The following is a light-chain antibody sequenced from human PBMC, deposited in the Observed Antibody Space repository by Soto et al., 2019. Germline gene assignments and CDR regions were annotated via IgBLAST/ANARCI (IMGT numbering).Light chain of an antibody. CDR3: QQYGSSPPT. CDR2: GTS. J-gene: IGKJ1*01. V-gene: IGKV3-20*01. CDR1: QSVTNNY. Sequence: EIVLTQSPGTLSLSPGERATLSCRASQSVTNNYLAWYQRKPGQPPRLLIYGTSYRSTDIPRRFSGSGSGTDLTLTITRLEPEDVAVYYCQQYGSSPPTFGQGNKVEIK.